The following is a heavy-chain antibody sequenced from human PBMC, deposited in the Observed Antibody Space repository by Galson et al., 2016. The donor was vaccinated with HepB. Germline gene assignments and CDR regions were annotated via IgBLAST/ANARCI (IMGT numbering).Heavy chain of an antibody. CDR2: SSPYIGNT. CDR1: GYTFTNCG. J-gene: IGHJ4*02. V-gene: IGHV1-18*01. D-gene: IGHD1-1*01. Sequence: SVKVSCKASGYTFTNCGIVWVRQAPGQGLEWMGWSSPYIGNTNYAQKFQGRVTMTTDTSTSTAYMELRSLRSDDTAVYYCVRGPEGPSCWRDGLFGYWGQGTLVTVSS. CDR3: VRGPEGPSCWRDGLFGY.